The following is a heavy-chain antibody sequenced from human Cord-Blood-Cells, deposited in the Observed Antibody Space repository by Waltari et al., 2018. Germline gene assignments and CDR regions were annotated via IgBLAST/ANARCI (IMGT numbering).Heavy chain of an antibody. Sequence: QVQLVQSGAEVQNPGAPVQVSSQPSGYTFPSYGLPWARHAPGPGLEWMGWISAYNGNTNYAQKLQGRVTMTTDTSTSTAYMELRSLRSDDTAVYYCARHKGYGSAPHYYYGMDVWGQGTTVTVSS. D-gene: IGHD3-10*01. J-gene: IGHJ6*02. CDR1: GYTFPSYG. CDR2: ISAYNGNT. V-gene: IGHV1-18*01. CDR3: ARHKGYGSAPHYYYGMDV.